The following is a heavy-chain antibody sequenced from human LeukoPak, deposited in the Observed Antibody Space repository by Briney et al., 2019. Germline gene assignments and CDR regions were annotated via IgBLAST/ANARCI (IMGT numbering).Heavy chain of an antibody. J-gene: IGHJ4*02. CDR2: ISYDGSNK. CDR3: AKGNLGY. Sequence: GGSLRLSCAASGFTFSSYGMHWVRQAPGKGLEWVAVISYDGSNKYYADSVKGRFTISRDNSKNTLYLQMNSLRAEDTAVYYCAKGNLGYWGRGTLVTVSS. CDR1: GFTFSSYG. D-gene: IGHD5-24*01. V-gene: IGHV3-30*18.